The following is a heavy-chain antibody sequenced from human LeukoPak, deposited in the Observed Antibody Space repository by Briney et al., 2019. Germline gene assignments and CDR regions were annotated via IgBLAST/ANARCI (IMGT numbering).Heavy chain of an antibody. CDR1: GYTFTSYD. D-gene: IGHD3-10*01. J-gene: IGHJ5*02. CDR2: MNPNSGNT. CDR3: ARRLPLLWFGELYWFDP. Sequence: GASVKVSCTASGYTFTSYDINWVRQATGQGLEWMGWMNPNSGNTGYAQKFQGRVTMTRNTSISTAYMELSSLRSEDTAVYYCARRLPLLWFGELYWFDPWGQGTLVTVSS. V-gene: IGHV1-8*01.